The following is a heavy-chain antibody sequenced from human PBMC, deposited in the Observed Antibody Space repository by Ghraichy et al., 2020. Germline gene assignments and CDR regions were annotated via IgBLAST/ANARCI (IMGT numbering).Heavy chain of an antibody. CDR3: ARDVGTNPGWFDP. V-gene: IGHV3-33*01. D-gene: IGHD1/OR15-1a*01. CDR1: GFTFSSYG. J-gene: IGHJ5*02. CDR2: IWYDGSNK. Sequence: GGSLRLSCAASGFTFSSYGMHWVRQAPGKGLEWVAVIWYDGSNKYYADSVKGRFTISRDNSKNTLYLQMNSLRAEDTAVYYCARDVGTNPGWFDPWGQGTLVTVSS.